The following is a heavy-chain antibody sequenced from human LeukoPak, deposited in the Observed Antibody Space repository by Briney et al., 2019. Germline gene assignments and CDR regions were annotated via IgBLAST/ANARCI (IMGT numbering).Heavy chain of an antibody. CDR2: INHSGST. CDR1: GGSFSGYY. Sequence: SETLSLTYAVYGGSFSGYYWSWIRQPPGKGLEWIGEINHSGSTNYNPSLKSRVTISVDTSKNQFSLKLSSVTAADTAVYYCARGGSYYYGSGSYLRWGQGTLVTVSS. V-gene: IGHV4-34*01. CDR3: ARGGSYYYGSGSYLR. D-gene: IGHD3-10*01. J-gene: IGHJ4*02.